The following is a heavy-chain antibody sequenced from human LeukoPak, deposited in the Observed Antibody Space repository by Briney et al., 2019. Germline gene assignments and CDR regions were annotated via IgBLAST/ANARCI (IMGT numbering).Heavy chain of an antibody. CDR3: AKALRITIFGVVKYFDY. D-gene: IGHD3-3*01. J-gene: IGHJ4*02. CDR1: GFTFSSYA. CDR2: ISGSGGST. Sequence: GSLRLSCAASGFTFSSYAMSWVRQAPGKGLEWVSAISGSGGSTYYADSVKGRFTISRDNSKNTLYLQMNSLRAEDTAVYYCAKALRITIFGVVKYFDYWGQGTLVTVSS. V-gene: IGHV3-23*01.